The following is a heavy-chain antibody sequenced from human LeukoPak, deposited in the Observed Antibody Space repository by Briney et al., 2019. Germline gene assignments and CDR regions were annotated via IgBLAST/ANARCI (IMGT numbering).Heavy chain of an antibody. CDR3: ARDKIEGPTKLDY. D-gene: IGHD1-1*01. CDR1: GFTFSSYW. Sequence: GGSLRLSCAASGFTFSSYWMSWVRQAPGKGLEWVANIKQDESEKYYVDSVKGRFTISRDNAKNSLYLQMNSLRAEDTAVYYCARDKIEGPTKLDYWGQGILVTVAS. V-gene: IGHV3-7*01. CDR2: IKQDESEK. J-gene: IGHJ4*02.